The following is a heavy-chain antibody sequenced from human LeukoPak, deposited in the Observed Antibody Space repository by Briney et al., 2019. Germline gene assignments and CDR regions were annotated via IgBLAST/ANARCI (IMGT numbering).Heavy chain of an antibody. V-gene: IGHV4-4*07. CDR1: GGSISSYY. CDR3: ASYHGLYYFDY. D-gene: IGHD2-2*01. J-gene: IGHJ4*02. CDR2: IYTSGT. Sequence: SETLSPTCTVSGGSISSYYLSWIRQPAGKGLEWIGRIYTSGTNYNPSLKSRVTMSIDTSKNQFSLKLSSVTAADPAVYYCASYHGLYYFDYWGQGTLVTVSS.